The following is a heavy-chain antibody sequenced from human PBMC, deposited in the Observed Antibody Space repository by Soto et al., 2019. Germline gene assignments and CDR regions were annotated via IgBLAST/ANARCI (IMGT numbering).Heavy chain of an antibody. D-gene: IGHD6-6*01. V-gene: IGHV1-69*04. J-gene: IGHJ6*03. CDR1: GYTFTSYD. CDR2: IILILGIA. CDR3: ASLSSSSSYYYYYYMDV. Sequence: SVKVSCKASGYTFTSYDINWVRQATGQGLEWMGRIILILGIANYAQKFQGRVTITADKSTSTAYMELSSLRSEDTAVYYCASLSSSSSYYYYYYMDVWGKGTTVTVSS.